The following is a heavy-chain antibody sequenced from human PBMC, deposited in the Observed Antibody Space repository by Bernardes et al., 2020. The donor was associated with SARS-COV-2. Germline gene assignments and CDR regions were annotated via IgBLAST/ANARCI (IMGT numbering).Heavy chain of an antibody. V-gene: IGHV4-31*03. CDR2: IYYSGST. CDR3: VLSGLNGAFDI. D-gene: IGHD5-12*01. J-gene: IGHJ3*02. CDR1: GGSISTDGYY. Sequence: SETLSLTCTVSGGSISTDGYYWSWIRQHPGKGLEWIGYIYYSGSTYYSPSLKSRLTLSVDTSKNQFSLKLSSVTAADTAIYYCVLSGLNGAFDIWGQGTMVTVSS.